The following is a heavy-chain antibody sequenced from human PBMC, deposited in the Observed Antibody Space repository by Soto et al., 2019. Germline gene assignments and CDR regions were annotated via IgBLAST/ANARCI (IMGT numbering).Heavy chain of an antibody. J-gene: IGHJ4*02. CDR1: GFTFSSYA. CDR3: AMPPMIVVVIREYYFDY. V-gene: IGHV3-23*01. Sequence: EVQLLESGGGLVQPGGSLRLSCAASGFTFSSYAMSWVRQAPGKGLEWVSAISGSGGSTYYADSVKGRFTISRDNPKNTLYLQMNSLRAEDTAVYYCAMPPMIVVVIREYYFDYWGQGTLVTVSS. CDR2: ISGSGGST. D-gene: IGHD3-22*01.